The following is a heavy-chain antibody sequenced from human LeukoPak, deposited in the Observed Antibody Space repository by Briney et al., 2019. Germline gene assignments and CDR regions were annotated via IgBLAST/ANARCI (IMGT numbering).Heavy chain of an antibody. D-gene: IGHD5/OR15-5a*01. CDR3: TAGGVYSLLDH. Sequence: GASLKVSCKVSGDTLSELSVHWVRQAPGKGLEWMGGFDPEGGEAIYAQKFQGRLTMTEDTSTDTAYMDLRSLRSDDTAVYCTAGGVYSLLDHWGQGTQVTVSS. V-gene: IGHV1-24*01. CDR2: FDPEGGEA. CDR1: GDTLSELS. J-gene: IGHJ4*02.